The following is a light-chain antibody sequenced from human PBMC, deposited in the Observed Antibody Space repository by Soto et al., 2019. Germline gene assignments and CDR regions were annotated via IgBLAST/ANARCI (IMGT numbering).Light chain of an antibody. CDR2: ATF. CDR1: QTISSW. J-gene: IGKJ1*01. V-gene: IGKV1-39*01. CDR3: QQSYSTPPT. Sequence: DIQMTQSPSSLSASVGDSVTITCRASQTISSWLAWYQQKPGKAPKLLIFATFSLQSGVPSRFSGSGSGTDFTLAISSLQPEDFATYYCQQSYSTPPTFGQGTKVDIK.